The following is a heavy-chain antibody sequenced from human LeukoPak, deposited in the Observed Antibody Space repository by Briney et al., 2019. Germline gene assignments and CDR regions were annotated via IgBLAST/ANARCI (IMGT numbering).Heavy chain of an antibody. J-gene: IGHJ3*02. CDR3: AKLLAYCISSSCLGAGAFDI. Sequence: GGSLRLSCATSGFTFSSYGMSWVRQAPGKGLEWVSGISGSGTSTNYADSVKGRFTISRDNSKNTLYLQMNSLRAEDTAVYYCAKLLAYCISSSCLGAGAFDIWGQGTMVTVSS. V-gene: IGHV3-23*01. CDR1: GFTFSSYG. CDR2: ISGSGTST. D-gene: IGHD2-2*01.